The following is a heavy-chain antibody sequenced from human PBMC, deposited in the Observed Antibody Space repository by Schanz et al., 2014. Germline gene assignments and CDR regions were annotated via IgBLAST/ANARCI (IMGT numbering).Heavy chain of an antibody. CDR3: AAVGGD. J-gene: IGHJ4*02. Sequence: QVQLQESGPGLVKPSETLSLTCTVSSASIRTYYWSWIRQPPGKGLEWIGYIYYSGSTTYNPSLRSRFPIPVDPSKKQFPLKLTSVTAADTAVYYCAAVGGDWGQGTLVTVYS. CDR2: IYYSGST. V-gene: IGHV4-59*08. CDR1: SASIRTYY. D-gene: IGHD3-16*01.